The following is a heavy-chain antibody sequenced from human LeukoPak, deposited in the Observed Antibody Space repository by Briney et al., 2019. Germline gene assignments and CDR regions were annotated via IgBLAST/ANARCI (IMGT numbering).Heavy chain of an antibody. D-gene: IGHD3-9*01. Sequence: SQTLSLTCTVSGGSISSGGYYWSWIRQHPGKGLEWIGYIYYSESTYYNPSLKSRVTISVDTSKNQFSLKLSSVTAADTAVYYCARRREYFVWFEANWFDPWGQGTLVTVSS. CDR1: GGSISSGGYY. V-gene: IGHV4-31*03. CDR2: IYYSEST. J-gene: IGHJ5*02. CDR3: ARRREYFVWFEANWFDP.